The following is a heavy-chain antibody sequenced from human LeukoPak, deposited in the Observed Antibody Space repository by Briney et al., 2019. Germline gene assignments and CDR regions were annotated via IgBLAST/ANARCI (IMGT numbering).Heavy chain of an antibody. V-gene: IGHV3-21*01. CDR3: ARDPDTAPGYFDY. J-gene: IGHJ4*02. D-gene: IGHD5-18*01. CDR1: GFTFSSYS. CDR2: ISSSSSYI. Sequence: GGSLRLSCAASGFTFSSYSMNWVRQAPGKGLEWVSSISSSSSYIYYADSVKGRFTISRDNAKNSLYLQMNSLRAGDTAVYYCARDPDTAPGYFDYWGQGTLVTVSS.